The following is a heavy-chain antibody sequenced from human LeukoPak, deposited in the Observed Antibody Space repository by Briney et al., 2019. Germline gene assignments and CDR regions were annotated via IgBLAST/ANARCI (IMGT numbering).Heavy chain of an antibody. CDR3: ARGGQYTTGWFGY. CDR1: GFAFDDYA. V-gene: IGHV3-74*01. D-gene: IGHD1-1*01. J-gene: IGHJ5*01. CDR2: INSDGSST. Sequence: PGRSLRLSCAASGFAFDDYAMHWVRQAPGKGLVWVSRINSDGSSTSYADSVKGRFTISKDNAKNTLYLQINSLRAEDTAVYYCARGGQYTTGWFGYWGQGTLVTVSS.